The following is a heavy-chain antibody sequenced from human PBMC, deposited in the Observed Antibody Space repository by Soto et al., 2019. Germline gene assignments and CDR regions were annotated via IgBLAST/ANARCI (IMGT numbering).Heavy chain of an antibody. D-gene: IGHD4-4*01. CDR1: GFTFSIHS. CDR2: ISSSSSTI. V-gene: IGHV3-48*01. J-gene: IGHJ4*02. CDR3: ARGPTVTYFDY. Sequence: GGSLRLSCAASGFTFSIHSMNWVRQAPGKGLEWVSYISSSSSTIHYADSVKGRFTISRDNAKNSLYLQMNSLRAEDTAVYYCARGPTVTYFDYWGQGTLVTVSS.